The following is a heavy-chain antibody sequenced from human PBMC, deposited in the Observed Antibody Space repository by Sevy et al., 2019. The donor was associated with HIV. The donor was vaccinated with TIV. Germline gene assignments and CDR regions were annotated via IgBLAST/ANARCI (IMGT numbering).Heavy chain of an antibody. V-gene: IGHV3-11*01. CDR3: ARDGNYYDSSGYQSCYYYYGMDV. Sequence: GGSLRLSCAASGFTFSDYYMSWIRQAPGKGLEWVSYISSSGSTIYYADSVKGRFTISRDNAKNSLYLQMNSLRAEDTAVYYCARDGNYYDSSGYQSCYYYYGMDVWGQGTTVTVSS. CDR1: GFTFSDYY. CDR2: ISSSGSTI. D-gene: IGHD3-22*01. J-gene: IGHJ6*02.